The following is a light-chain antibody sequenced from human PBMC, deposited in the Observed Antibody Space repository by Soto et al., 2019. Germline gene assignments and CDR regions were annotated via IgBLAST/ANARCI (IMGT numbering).Light chain of an antibody. CDR1: QGISNY. CDR2: AAS. Sequence: DIQMTQSPSSLSASVGDRVTITCRASQGISNYLAWYQQIPGKVPKLLISAASTLQSGVPSRFSGSGSGTHLTLTLSRLQSVAVARYISPNYNKVPAFGRDANVEI. CDR3: PNYNKVPA. J-gene: IGKJ4*02. V-gene: IGKV1-27*01.